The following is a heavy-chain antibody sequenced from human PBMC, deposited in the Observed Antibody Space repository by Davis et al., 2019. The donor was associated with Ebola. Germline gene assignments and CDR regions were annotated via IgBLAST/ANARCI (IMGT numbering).Heavy chain of an antibody. Sequence: GESLKISCAASGFTFSSYAMSWVRQAPGKGLEWVSAISGSGGSTYYADSVKGRFTISRDNSKNTLYLQMNSLRAEDTAVYYCARARVWWELVYYFDYWGQGTLVTVSS. CDR1: GFTFSSYA. CDR3: ARARVWWELVYYFDY. J-gene: IGHJ4*02. V-gene: IGHV3-23*01. CDR2: ISGSGGST. D-gene: IGHD1-26*01.